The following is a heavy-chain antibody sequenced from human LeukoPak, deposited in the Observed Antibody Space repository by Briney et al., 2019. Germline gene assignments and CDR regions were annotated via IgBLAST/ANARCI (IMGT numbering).Heavy chain of an antibody. CDR1: GGTFSSYA. Sequence: SVKVSCKASGGTFSSYAISWVRQAPGQGLEWMGRIIPILGIANYAQKFQGRVTITADKSTSTAYMELSSLRSEDTAVYYCARASYCSGTSCYQIEDPWGQGTLVTVSS. V-gene: IGHV1-69*04. D-gene: IGHD2-2*01. CDR2: IIPILGIA. J-gene: IGHJ5*02. CDR3: ARASYCSGTSCYQIEDP.